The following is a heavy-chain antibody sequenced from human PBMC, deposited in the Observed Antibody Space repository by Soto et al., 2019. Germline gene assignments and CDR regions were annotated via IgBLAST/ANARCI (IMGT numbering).Heavy chain of an antibody. CDR2: IIPIFGTA. Sequence: QVQLVQSGAEVKKPGSSVKVSCKASGGTFSSYAISWVRQAPGQGLEWMGGIIPIFGTANYAQKFQGRVTLTADEATSTAYMEPSRLSTEDTDVYYCAFIQGGYCRSTSCPFYYYYGMDVWGQGTTVTVSS. V-gene: IGHV1-69*01. CDR1: GGTFSSYA. D-gene: IGHD2-2*01. J-gene: IGHJ6*02. CDR3: AFIQGGYCRSTSCPFYYYYGMDV.